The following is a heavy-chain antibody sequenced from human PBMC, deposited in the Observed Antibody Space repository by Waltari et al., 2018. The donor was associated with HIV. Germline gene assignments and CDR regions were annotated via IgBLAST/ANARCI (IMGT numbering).Heavy chain of an antibody. Sequence: EVQLVESGGGLVKPGGSLRLSCAASGITFVNAWMGWGRQAPGKGLEWVGRIKSGAEGGTTDYAAAVKGRFTISRDDSKHTLYLQMDSLKTEDTAVYYCTTLWYSYDSTDYWGQGTLVTVSS. CDR1: GITFVNAW. CDR2: IKSGAEGGTT. D-gene: IGHD3-22*01. CDR3: TTLWYSYDSTDY. V-gene: IGHV3-15*01. J-gene: IGHJ4*02.